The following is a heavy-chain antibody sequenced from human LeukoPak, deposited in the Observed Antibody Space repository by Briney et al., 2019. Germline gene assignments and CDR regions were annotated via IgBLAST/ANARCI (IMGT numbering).Heavy chain of an antibody. Sequence: GSLRLSCAASGFTFSSCAMSWVRQTPGKGLEWVSGISGNGGSTYYADSVKGRFTIYRDNSKNTLFLQMNSLRAEDTAVYYCAKMPVSYSSGWSNFDYWGQGTLVTVSS. D-gene: IGHD6-19*01. J-gene: IGHJ4*02. CDR1: GFTFSSCA. V-gene: IGHV3-23*01. CDR2: ISGNGGST. CDR3: AKMPVSYSSGWSNFDY.